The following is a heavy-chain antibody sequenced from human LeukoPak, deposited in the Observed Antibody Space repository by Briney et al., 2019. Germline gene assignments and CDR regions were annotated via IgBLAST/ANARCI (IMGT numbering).Heavy chain of an antibody. CDR1: GFTFTTYN. J-gene: IGHJ3*01. Sequence: GGSLRLSCAASGFTFTTYNMNWVRQAPGKRLEWVSSITSSSSYTFYADSVKGRFTISRDNANNSLFLEMTSLRGDDTAVYYCARGFCSGGTCYRITGTFDVWGQGTMVSVSS. V-gene: IGHV3-21*01. CDR2: ITSSSSYT. D-gene: IGHD2-15*01. CDR3: ARGFCSGGTCYRITGTFDV.